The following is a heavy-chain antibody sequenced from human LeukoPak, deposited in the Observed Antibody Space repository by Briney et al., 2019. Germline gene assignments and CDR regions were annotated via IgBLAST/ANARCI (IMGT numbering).Heavy chain of an antibody. CDR2: IYSGGST. D-gene: IGHD5-12*01. J-gene: IGHJ4*02. CDR3: AREVLWGYAIGEETFDY. CDR1: GFTVSSNY. Sequence: GGSLRLSCAASGFTVSSNYMSRVRQAPGKGLEWVSVIYSGGSTYYADSVKGRFTISRDNSKNTLYLQMNSLRAEDTAVYYCAREVLWGYAIGEETFDYWGQGTLVTVSS. V-gene: IGHV3-53*01.